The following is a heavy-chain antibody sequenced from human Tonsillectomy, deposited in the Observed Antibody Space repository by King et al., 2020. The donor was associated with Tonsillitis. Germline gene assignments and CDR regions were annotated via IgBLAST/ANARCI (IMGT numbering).Heavy chain of an antibody. V-gene: IGHV3-48*01. CDR2: ISRISGTI. CDR1: GFIFSGYS. Sequence: VQLVESGGGLVQPGGSLRLSCAASGFIFSGYSMNWVRQAPGKGLEWVSYISRISGTIYYADSVKGRFTISRDTAKSSLYLQMNSLRAEDTAVYYCARDDTPTSWGYYFDFWGQGTLVTVSS. D-gene: IGHD7-27*01. CDR3: ARDDTPTSWGYYFDF. J-gene: IGHJ4*02.